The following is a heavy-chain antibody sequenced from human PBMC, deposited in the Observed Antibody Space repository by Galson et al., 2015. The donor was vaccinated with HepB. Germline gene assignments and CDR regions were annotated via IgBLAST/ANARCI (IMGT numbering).Heavy chain of an antibody. J-gene: IGHJ6*02. Sequence: SVKVSCKASGGTFSSYAISWVRQAPGQGLERMGGIIPIFGTANYAQKFQGRVTITADKSTSTAYMELSSLRSEDTAVYYCARRGPLWIATIFGPKSREAYFYGMDVWGQGTTVTVSS. D-gene: IGHD3-3*01. CDR2: IIPIFGTA. CDR1: GGTFSSYA. V-gene: IGHV1-69*06. CDR3: ARRGPLWIATIFGPKSREAYFYGMDV.